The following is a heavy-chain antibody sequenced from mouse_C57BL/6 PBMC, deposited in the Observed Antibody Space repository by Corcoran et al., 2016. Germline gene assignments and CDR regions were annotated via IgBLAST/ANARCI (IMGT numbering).Heavy chain of an antibody. V-gene: IGHV1-63*01. Sequence: QVQLQQTGAELVRPGTSVKMSCKASGYTFTNYWIGWAKQRPVHGLAWIGDIYPGGGYTNYNEKFKGKVTLTADKSSSTAYMQFSSLTSEDSAIYYCARIDYGRSYAMDYWGQGTSVTVSS. D-gene: IGHD1-1*01. CDR2: IYPGGGYT. CDR3: ARIDYGRSYAMDY. J-gene: IGHJ4*01. CDR1: GYTFTNYW.